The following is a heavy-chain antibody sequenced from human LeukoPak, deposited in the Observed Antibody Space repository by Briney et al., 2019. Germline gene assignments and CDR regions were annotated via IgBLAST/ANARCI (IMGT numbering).Heavy chain of an antibody. CDR3: ASFNYGSGRIDY. Sequence: PSETLSLTCTVSGGTISSGSYYWSWIRQPAGKGLEWIGRIYTSGSTNYNPSLKSRVTISVDTSKNQFSLKLSSVTAADTAAYYCASFNYGSGRIDYWGQGTLVTASS. V-gene: IGHV4-61*02. J-gene: IGHJ4*02. D-gene: IGHD3-10*01. CDR1: GGTISSGSYY. CDR2: IYTSGST.